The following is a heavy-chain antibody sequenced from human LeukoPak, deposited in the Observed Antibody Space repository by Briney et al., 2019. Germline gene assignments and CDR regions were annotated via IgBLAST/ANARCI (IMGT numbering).Heavy chain of an antibody. CDR1: GFTFSTYG. D-gene: IGHD6-19*01. J-gene: IGHJ4*02. Sequence: PGGSLRLSCAASGFTFSTYGIHWARQAPGKGLEWVAFIRYDGSKTHYADSVKGRFTISRDNSKNMVYLQMNSLRSEDTAVYYCANGKSEYSSGWPRGTFWGQGTLVTVSS. V-gene: IGHV3-30*02. CDR2: IRYDGSKT. CDR3: ANGKSEYSSGWPRGTF.